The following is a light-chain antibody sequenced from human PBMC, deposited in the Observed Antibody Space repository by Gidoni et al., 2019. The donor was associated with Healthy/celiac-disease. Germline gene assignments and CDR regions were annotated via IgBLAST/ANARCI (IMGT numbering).Light chain of an antibody. CDR3: MQALQTPLT. J-gene: IGKJ4*01. V-gene: IGKV2-28*01. CDR2: LGS. Sequence: DIVMTQSPLSLPVTPGEPASISCRSSQSLLHSNGYNYLDWYMQKPGQSQHLLLYLGSTRASGVPDRFSGSGSGTDFTLKISRVEAEDVGVYYCMQALQTPLTFGGGTKVEIK. CDR1: QSLLHSNGYNY.